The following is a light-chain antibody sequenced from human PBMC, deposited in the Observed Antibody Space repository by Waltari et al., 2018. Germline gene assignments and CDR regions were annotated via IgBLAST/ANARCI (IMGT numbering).Light chain of an antibody. CDR3: CSYAGTITPYV. J-gene: IGLJ1*01. CDR1: SSDVGSYNL. CDR2: EAN. Sequence: QSALTQPASVSGSPGQSVTISCTGTSSDVGSYNLVSWYQHHPGKAPKIMIYEANKRPSGVSNRFSGSKSGITASLTLSGLQAGDEADYYCCSYAGTITPYVFGSGTKVTVL. V-gene: IGLV2-23*01.